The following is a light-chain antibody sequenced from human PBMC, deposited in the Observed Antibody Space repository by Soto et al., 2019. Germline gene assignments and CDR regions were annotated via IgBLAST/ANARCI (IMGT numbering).Light chain of an antibody. V-gene: IGLV2-11*01. CDR1: SSDVGGYNY. J-gene: IGLJ1*01. Sequence: QSALTQPRSVSGSPGQSVTISCAGTSSDVGGYNYVSWYQQHPDKAPKFMIYDVTKRPSGVPDRFSGSKSGNTASLTISGLQAEDEADYYCCSYAGDYTYVFGTGTKLTVL. CDR2: DVT. CDR3: CSYAGDYTYV.